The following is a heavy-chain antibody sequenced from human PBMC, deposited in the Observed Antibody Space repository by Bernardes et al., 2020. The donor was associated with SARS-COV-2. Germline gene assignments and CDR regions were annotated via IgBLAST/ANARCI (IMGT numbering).Heavy chain of an antibody. CDR2: IIGSGGRT. CDR1: GSTISCYA. J-gene: IGHJ4*02. V-gene: IGHV3-23*01. CDR3: AKDFLVRGTAAGT. Sequence: GSLSPSSAASGSTISCYAMRWVRPAPGPGLEWGSAIIGSGGRTYYADFVKGRFTITSDNSKNTRYLQMNNLRAESTAVYYYAKDFLVRGTAAGTWDQGTLGTVSS. D-gene: IGHD6-13*01.